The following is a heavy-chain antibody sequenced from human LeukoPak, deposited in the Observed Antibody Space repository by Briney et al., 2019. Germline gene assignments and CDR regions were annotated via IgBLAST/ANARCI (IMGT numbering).Heavy chain of an antibody. CDR3: ARDIYSYGCFDY. Sequence: SETLSLTCTVSDTSINTYYWSWIRQPPGKGLEWIGETNHSGSTNYNPSLKSRVTISVDTSKNQFSLKLSSVTAADTAVYYCARDIYSYGCFDYWGQGTLVTVSS. V-gene: IGHV4-34*01. CDR1: DTSINTYY. CDR2: TNHSGST. J-gene: IGHJ4*02. D-gene: IGHD5-18*01.